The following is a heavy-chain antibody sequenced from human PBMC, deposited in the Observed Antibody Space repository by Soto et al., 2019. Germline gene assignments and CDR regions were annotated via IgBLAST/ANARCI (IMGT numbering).Heavy chain of an antibody. Sequence: SETLSLTCAVYGGSFSGYYWGWIRQPPGKGLEWIGEINHSGSTNYNPSLKSRVTISVDTSKNQFSLKLSSVTAADTAVYYCAGGGWFPYYYYGMDVWGQGTTVTVSS. CDR3: AGGGWFPYYYYGMDV. J-gene: IGHJ6*02. CDR2: INHSGST. V-gene: IGHV4-34*01. D-gene: IGHD6-19*01. CDR1: GGSFSGYY.